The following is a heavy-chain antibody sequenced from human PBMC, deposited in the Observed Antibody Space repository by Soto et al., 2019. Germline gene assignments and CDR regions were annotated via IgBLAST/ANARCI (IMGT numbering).Heavy chain of an antibody. CDR3: AREAGKGDFWSGYYSPYYYYYLDV. D-gene: IGHD3-3*01. CDR2: IYYSGST. V-gene: IGHV4-59*01. Sequence: QVQLQESGPGLVKPSETLSLTCTVSGGSLSRYFWSWIRQPPGKGLEWIGYIYYSGSTNYNPSLKDRVTLSVNTSKSQLSLTLRSATAANTAVYYCAREAGKGDFWSGYYSPYYYYYLDVWGKGTTVTVSS. CDR1: GGSLSRYF. J-gene: IGHJ6*03.